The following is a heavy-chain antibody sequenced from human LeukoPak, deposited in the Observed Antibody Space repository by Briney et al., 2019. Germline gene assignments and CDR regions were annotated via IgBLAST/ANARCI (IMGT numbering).Heavy chain of an antibody. CDR3: ARDLAVAGLYYFDY. CDR2: IYYSGST. D-gene: IGHD6-19*01. J-gene: IGHJ4*02. V-gene: IGHV4-59*01. Sequence: SETLSLTCSVSGASIGSFYWSWIRQPPGKGLEWIGYIYYSGSTNYNPSLKSRVTISVDTSKNQFSLKLSSVTAADTAVYYCARDLAVAGLYYFDYWGQGTLVTVSS. CDR1: GASIGSFY.